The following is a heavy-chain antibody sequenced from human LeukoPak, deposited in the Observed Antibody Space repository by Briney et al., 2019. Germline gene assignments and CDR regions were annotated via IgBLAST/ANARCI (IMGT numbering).Heavy chain of an antibody. J-gene: IGHJ3*02. CDR3: AKEAVNYYDSSGYFDDAFDI. CDR2: TSYDESNK. Sequence: GRSLRLSCAASGFTFSSFGMHWVRQAPGKGLEWVAVTSYDESNKYYADSVKGRFTISRDNSKNTLYLQMNSLRAEDTAVYYCAKEAVNYYDSSGYFDDAFDIWGQGTMVTVSS. D-gene: IGHD3-22*01. CDR1: GFTFSSFG. V-gene: IGHV3-30*18.